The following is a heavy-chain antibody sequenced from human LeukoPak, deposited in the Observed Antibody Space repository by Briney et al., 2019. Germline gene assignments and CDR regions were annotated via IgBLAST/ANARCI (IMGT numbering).Heavy chain of an antibody. CDR1: GFTFSSYW. V-gene: IGHV3-74*01. CDR3: AKDYYDTTGDGFDF. Sequence: GGSLRLSCEASGFTFSSYWMHWVRQAPGKGLVWVSRIITDGSSTTYADSVKGRFTISRDNAKNTLYLQMNSLRAEDTAVFYCAKDYYDTTGDGFDFWGQGTMVTVSS. D-gene: IGHD3-22*01. J-gene: IGHJ3*01. CDR2: IITDGSST.